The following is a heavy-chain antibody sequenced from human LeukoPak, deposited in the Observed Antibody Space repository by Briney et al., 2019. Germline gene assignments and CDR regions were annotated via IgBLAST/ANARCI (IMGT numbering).Heavy chain of an antibody. CDR3: ARLSCSSTSCPFEY. V-gene: IGHV4-39*01. J-gene: IGHJ4*02. D-gene: IGHD2-2*01. CDR1: GGSISSSSYF. CDR2: MYYTGST. Sequence: PSETLSLTCTVSGGSISSSSYFWAWIRQPPGKGLEWIGIMYYTGSTYYNPSLKSRVTISADTSKNQFSLKLSSVTAADTAVYYCARLSCSSTSCPFEYWGQGTLVTVSS.